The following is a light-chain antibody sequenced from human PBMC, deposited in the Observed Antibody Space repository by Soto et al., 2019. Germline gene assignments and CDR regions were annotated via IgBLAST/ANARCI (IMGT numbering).Light chain of an antibody. Sequence: QSALTQPPSASGSPGQSVTISCSGTSSDVGGYDHVSWYQQHPGKAPKVMIYEVSKRPSGVSDRFSGSKSGNTASLTVSGLQAEDEADYYCSSYAGTTPFVFGTGTKLTVL. CDR2: EVS. CDR3: SSYAGTTPFV. V-gene: IGLV2-8*01. J-gene: IGLJ1*01. CDR1: SSDVGGYDH.